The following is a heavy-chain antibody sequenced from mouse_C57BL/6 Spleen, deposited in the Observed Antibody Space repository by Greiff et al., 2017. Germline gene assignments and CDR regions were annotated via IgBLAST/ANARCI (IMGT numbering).Heavy chain of an antibody. CDR2: IRHKANGYTT. J-gene: IGHJ2*01. V-gene: IGHV7-3*01. D-gene: IGHD1-1*01. CDR1: GFTFTDYY. Sequence: EVKLVESGGGLVQPGGSLSLSCAASGFTFTDYYMSWVRQPPGKALEWLGFIRHKANGYTTEYSASVKGRFTISRDNSQSILYLQMNALRAEDSATYYCARSPHYYGSSYYFDYWGQGTTLTVSS. CDR3: ARSPHYYGSSYYFDY.